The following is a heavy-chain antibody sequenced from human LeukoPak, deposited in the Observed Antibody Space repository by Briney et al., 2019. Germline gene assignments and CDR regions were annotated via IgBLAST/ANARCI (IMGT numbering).Heavy chain of an antibody. CDR1: GFTFSIYA. CDR3: AKRYYDFPLDY. Sequence: GGSLRLSCAASGFTFSIYAMNWVRQAPGKGLEWVSSISANGGETHYADSVKGRFTISRDNSKNTLYLQIDNPRVEDTAVYYCAKRYYDFPLDYWGQGTLVTVSS. J-gene: IGHJ4*02. V-gene: IGHV3-23*01. CDR2: ISANGGET. D-gene: IGHD3-3*01.